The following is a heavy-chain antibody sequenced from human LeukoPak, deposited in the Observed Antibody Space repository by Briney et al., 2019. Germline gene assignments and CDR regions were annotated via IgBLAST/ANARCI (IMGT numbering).Heavy chain of an antibody. CDR3: ARAKQLDDAFDI. V-gene: IGHV3-13*01. D-gene: IGHD6-6*01. Sequence: GGSLRLSCAASGFTFSSYDMHWVRQATGKGLEWVSAIGTAGDTYYPGSVKGRFTISRENAKNSLYLQMNSLRAGDTAVYCCARAKQLDDAFDIWGQGTMVTVSS. J-gene: IGHJ3*02. CDR2: IGTAGDT. CDR1: GFTFSSYD.